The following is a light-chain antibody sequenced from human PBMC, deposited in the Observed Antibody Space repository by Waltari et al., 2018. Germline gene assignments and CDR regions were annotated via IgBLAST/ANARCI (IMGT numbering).Light chain of an antibody. Sequence: QSALTQPASVSGSPGQSITISCPGTSSDVGSYALVSWYQQHPGKAPKLMIYEVNKRPSGVSHRFSGSRSGNTASLTISGLQAEDEADYHCCSYAGNCTVVFGGGTKLTVL. CDR2: EVN. CDR3: CSYAGNCTVV. CDR1: SSDVGSYAL. V-gene: IGLV2-23*02. J-gene: IGLJ2*01.